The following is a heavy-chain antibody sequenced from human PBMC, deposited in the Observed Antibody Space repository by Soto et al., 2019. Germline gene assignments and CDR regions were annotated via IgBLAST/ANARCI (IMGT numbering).Heavy chain of an antibody. CDR2: IYFSGST. CDR3: ARGDWPTQMDV. V-gene: IGHV4-31*03. Sequence: PSETLSLTCTVSGGSISGCTYYWSWIRQPPGQGLEWIGYIYFSGSTYYNPPLKSRVIISVDTSKNQFSLRLSSVTAADTAVYYCARGDWPTQMDVWGQGTTVTVS. CDR1: GGSISGCTYY. J-gene: IGHJ6*02. D-gene: IGHD2-21*01.